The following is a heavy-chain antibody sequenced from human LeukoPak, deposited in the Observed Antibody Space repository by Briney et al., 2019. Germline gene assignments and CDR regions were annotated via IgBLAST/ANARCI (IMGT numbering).Heavy chain of an antibody. CDR1: GYTFDSYL. V-gene: IGHV1-46*02. CDR2: INPSGGSA. CDR3: ESGVTKTPHHFDY. J-gene: IGHJ4*02. Sequence: ASVKVSCTASGYTFDSYLMHWVRQAPGQGLEWVGVINPSGGSAYYAQKLQGRVTISRHMSMKTVDIELTSLRSEDKAIFYCESGVTKTPHHFDYWGLGTLVTVSS.